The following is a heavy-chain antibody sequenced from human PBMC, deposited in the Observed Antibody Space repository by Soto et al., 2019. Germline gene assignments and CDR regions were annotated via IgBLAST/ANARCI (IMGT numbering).Heavy chain of an antibody. CDR3: ARREYYYDSSQIDAFDI. D-gene: IGHD3-22*01. V-gene: IGHV5-10-1*01. CDR1: GYSFTSYW. Sequence: GESLKISCKGSGYSFTSYWISWVRQMPGKGLEWMGRIDPSDSYTNYSPSFQGHVTISADKSISTAYLQWSSLKASDTAMYYCARREYYYDSSQIDAFDIWGQGTMVTVSS. J-gene: IGHJ3*02. CDR2: IDPSDSYT.